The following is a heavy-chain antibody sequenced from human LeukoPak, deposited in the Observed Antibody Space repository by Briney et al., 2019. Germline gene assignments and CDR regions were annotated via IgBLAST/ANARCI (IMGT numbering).Heavy chain of an antibody. CDR1: GFTFNTYA. D-gene: IGHD4-17*01. Sequence: GSLRLPCSASGFTFNTYAENWVRQAPGKGLEWVSAISTNGGRTYYADSVKGRFPISRDNSKNTLYLQMNGLRGEDTAVYYCAKGRNGDNVAEAADIWGQGTMVTVSS. V-gene: IGHV3-23*01. CDR3: AKGRNGDNVAEAADI. J-gene: IGHJ3*02. CDR2: ISTNGGRT.